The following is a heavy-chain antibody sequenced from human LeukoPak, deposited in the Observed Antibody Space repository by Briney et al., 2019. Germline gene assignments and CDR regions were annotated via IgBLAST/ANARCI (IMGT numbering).Heavy chain of an antibody. D-gene: IGHD2-21*02. J-gene: IGHJ4*02. CDR1: GFTFSTYW. Sequence: GALRLSCAASGFTFSTYWMSWVRQAPGKGLEWVANIKQDGSEKYYVDSVKGRFTISRDNTKNSLFLQMNSLRAEDTAVYYCARFQHCGGDCYLLDYWGQGTLVTVSS. V-gene: IGHV3-7*01. CDR3: ARFQHCGGDCYLLDY. CDR2: IKQDGSEK.